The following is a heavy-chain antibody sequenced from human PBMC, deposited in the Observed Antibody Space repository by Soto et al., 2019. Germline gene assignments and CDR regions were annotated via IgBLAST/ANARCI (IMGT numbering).Heavy chain of an antibody. D-gene: IGHD4-17*01. Sequence: SETLSLTCTVSGGSISSSSYYWGWIRQPPGKGLEWIGSIYYSGSTYYNPSLKSRVTISVDTSKNQFSLKLSSVTAADTAVYYCARLGNYGDFYYYGMDVWGQGTTVTVSS. J-gene: IGHJ6*02. CDR3: ARLGNYGDFYYYGMDV. CDR1: GGSISSSSYY. CDR2: IYYSGST. V-gene: IGHV4-39*01.